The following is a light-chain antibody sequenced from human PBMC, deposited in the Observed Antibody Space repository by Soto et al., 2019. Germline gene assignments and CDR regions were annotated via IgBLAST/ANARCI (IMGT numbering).Light chain of an antibody. J-gene: IGLJ1*01. CDR3: TSYTRDTALV. Sequence: QSALPQPASVSGSPGQSITISCTGTSSDVGTYNYVSWYQHHPGKAPKLIIYEVSNRPSGVSNRFSGSKSGSTASLTISGLQAEDEADYHCTSYTRDTALVFGTGTKLTVL. CDR1: SSDVGTYNY. V-gene: IGLV2-14*01. CDR2: EVS.